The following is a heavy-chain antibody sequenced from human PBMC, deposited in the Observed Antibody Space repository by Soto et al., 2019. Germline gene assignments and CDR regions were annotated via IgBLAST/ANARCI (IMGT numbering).Heavy chain of an antibody. J-gene: IGHJ6*02. D-gene: IGHD4-4*01. CDR2: ISGSGGST. CDR1: GFTFSSYA. V-gene: IGHV3-23*01. CDR3: AKPQRAYSNYVYYYYGRDA. Sequence: GSLRLSCAASGFTFSSYAMSWVRQAPGKGLEWVSAISGSGGSTYYADSVKGRFTISRDNSKNTLYLQMNSLRAEDTAVYYCAKPQRAYSNYVYYYYGRDAGGQGTTFTVS.